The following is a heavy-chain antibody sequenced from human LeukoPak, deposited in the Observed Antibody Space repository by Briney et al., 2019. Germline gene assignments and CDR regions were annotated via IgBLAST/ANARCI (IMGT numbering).Heavy chain of an antibody. J-gene: IGHJ5*02. CDR2: IYYSGST. CDR3: ARANDFWSGYYNLGVATSNNWFDP. CDR1: GGSISSYY. Sequence: SETLSLTCTVSGGSISSYYWSWIRQPPGKGLEWIGYIYYSGSTNYNTSLKSRGTISVDTSKNQFSLKLSSVTAADTAVYYCARANDFWSGYYNLGVATSNNWFDPWGQGTLVTVSS. V-gene: IGHV4-59*01. D-gene: IGHD3-3*01.